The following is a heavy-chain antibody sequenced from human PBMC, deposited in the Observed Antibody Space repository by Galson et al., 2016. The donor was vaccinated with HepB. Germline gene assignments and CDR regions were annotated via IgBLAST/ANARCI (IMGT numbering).Heavy chain of an antibody. Sequence: SETLSLTCAVSGASVSSSYWWSWVRQSPRKGLKWIGEIFPSGNTNYNPALESRLIISLDKSENQFSLKMTSVTAADTALYYCTRQDLWSIEFWGQGILVTVSS. CDR2: IFPSGNT. J-gene: IGHJ4*02. CDR3: TRQDLWSIEF. V-gene: IGHV4-4*02. CDR1: GASVSSSYW. D-gene: IGHD2-21*01.